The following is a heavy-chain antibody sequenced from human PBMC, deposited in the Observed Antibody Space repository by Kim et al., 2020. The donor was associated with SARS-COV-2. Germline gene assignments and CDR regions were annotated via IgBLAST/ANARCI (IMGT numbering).Heavy chain of an antibody. CDR3: ARDSLPYCSGGSCYNRNWFDP. CDR2: ISYDGSNK. V-gene: IGHV3-30-3*01. D-gene: IGHD2-15*01. CDR1: GFTFSSYA. J-gene: IGHJ5*02. Sequence: GGSLRLSCAASGFTFSSYAMNWVRQAPGKGLEWVAVISYDGSNKYYADSVKGRFTISRDNSKNTLYLQMNSLRAEDTAVYYCARDSLPYCSGGSCYNRNWFDPWGQGTLVTVSS.